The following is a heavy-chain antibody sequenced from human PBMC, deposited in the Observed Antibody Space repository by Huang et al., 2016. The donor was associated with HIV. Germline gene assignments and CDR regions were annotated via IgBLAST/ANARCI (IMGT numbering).Heavy chain of an antibody. CDR1: GFTFSDFS. Sequence: EVQLVESGGGLVQPGGSLRLSCAAFGFTFSDFSLNWVRQAPGEGLEWVSYSGRRGTIYYSSSVKGRFTISRDDAMNSVYLQMNSLRAEDTAVYYCARTRGGGYDYWGQGTLVTVSS. D-gene: IGHD5-12*01. CDR2: SGRRGTI. V-gene: IGHV3-48*04. J-gene: IGHJ4*02. CDR3: ARTRGGGYDY.